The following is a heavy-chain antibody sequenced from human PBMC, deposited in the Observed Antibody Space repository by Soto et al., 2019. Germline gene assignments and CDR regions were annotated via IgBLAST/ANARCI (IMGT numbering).Heavy chain of an antibody. CDR2: IYATGTT. J-gene: IGHJ5*02. CDR3: VRDGTKTLRDWFDP. Sequence: AETLSLTCTVSGASIIVFYWSWIRKSAGKGLEWIGRIYATGTTDYNPSLKSRVMMSVDTSKKQFSLKLRSVTAADTAVYYCVRDGTKTLRDWFDPWGQGTLVTVS. D-gene: IGHD1-1*01. V-gene: IGHV4-4*07. CDR1: GASIIVFY.